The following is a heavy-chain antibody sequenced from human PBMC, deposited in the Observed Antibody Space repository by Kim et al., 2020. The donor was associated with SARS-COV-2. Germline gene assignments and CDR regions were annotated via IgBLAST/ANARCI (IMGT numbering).Heavy chain of an antibody. V-gene: IGHV3-48*01. Sequence: GVLRLSCAASGFTFSSFSMNWVRQAPGKGLEWVSYISSSSSTIYYADSVKGRFTISRDNAKNSLYLQMNSLRAADTAVYYCARFSSYYYYYGMDVWGQG. CDR1: GFTFSSFS. CDR2: ISSSSSTI. J-gene: IGHJ6*02. D-gene: IGHD6-13*01. CDR3: ARFSSYYYYYGMDV.